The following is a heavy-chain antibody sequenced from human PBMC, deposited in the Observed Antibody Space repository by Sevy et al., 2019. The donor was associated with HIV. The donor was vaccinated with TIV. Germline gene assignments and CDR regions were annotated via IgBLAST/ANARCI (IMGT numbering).Heavy chain of an antibody. Sequence: ASVKGSCKVSGYTLSQVSMHWVRQVPGKGLEWMGSFDPEDGETIYAQKFQGRLTMTEDTSTDTAYMELSSLKSEDTAVFYCAITKDYYDSSGCPFDYWGQGTLVTVSS. CDR1: GYTLSQVS. D-gene: IGHD3-22*01. J-gene: IGHJ4*02. CDR3: AITKDYYDSSGCPFDY. V-gene: IGHV1-24*01. CDR2: FDPEDGET.